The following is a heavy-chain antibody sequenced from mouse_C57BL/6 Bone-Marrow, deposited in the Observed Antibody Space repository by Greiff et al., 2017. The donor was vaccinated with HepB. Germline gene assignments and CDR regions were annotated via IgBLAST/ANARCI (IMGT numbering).Heavy chain of an antibody. CDR1: GYTFTSYW. CDR2: IYPGNSDT. CDR3: TRGVYDGYRKYFDV. Sequence: EVQLQQSGTVLARPGASVKMSCKTSGYTFTSYWMHWVKQRPGQGLEWIGAIYPGNSDTSYNQKFKGKAKLTAVTSASTAYMELSSLTNEDSAVYYCTRGVYDGYRKYFDVWGTGTTVTVSS. V-gene: IGHV1-5*01. J-gene: IGHJ1*03. D-gene: IGHD2-3*01.